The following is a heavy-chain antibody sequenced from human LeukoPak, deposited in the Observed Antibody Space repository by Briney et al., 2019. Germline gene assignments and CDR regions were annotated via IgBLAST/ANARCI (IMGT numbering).Heavy chain of an antibody. CDR1: GYTFTGYY. Sequence: ASVKVSCKASGYTFTGYYMHWVRQAPGQGLEWMGWINPNSGGTNYAQKFQGWVTMTRDTSISAAYMELSRLRSEDTAVYYCARPQGYCSGGSCYYAFDIWGQGTMVTVSS. CDR3: ARPQGYCSGGSCYYAFDI. D-gene: IGHD2-15*01. V-gene: IGHV1-2*04. J-gene: IGHJ3*02. CDR2: INPNSGGT.